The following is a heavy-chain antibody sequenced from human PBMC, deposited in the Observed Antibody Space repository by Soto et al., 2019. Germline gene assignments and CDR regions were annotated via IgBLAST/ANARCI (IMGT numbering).Heavy chain of an antibody. CDR3: ARGFGSIAVAGGRPYGMDV. Sequence: QVQLVQSGAEVKKPGSSVKVSCKASGGTFSSYAISWVRQAPGQGLEWMGGIIPIFGTANYAQKFQGRVTITADKSTSTAYMELSSLSSEDTAVYYCARGFGSIAVAGGRPYGMDVWGQGTTVTVSS. J-gene: IGHJ6*02. V-gene: IGHV1-69*06. CDR1: GGTFSSYA. CDR2: IIPIFGTA. D-gene: IGHD6-19*01.